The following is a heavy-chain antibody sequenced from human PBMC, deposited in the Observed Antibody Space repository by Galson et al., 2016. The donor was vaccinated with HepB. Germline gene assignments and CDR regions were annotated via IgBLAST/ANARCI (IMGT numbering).Heavy chain of an antibody. D-gene: IGHD3-22*01. CDR1: GFTFSSYW. J-gene: IGHJ4*02. V-gene: IGHV3-74*01. Sequence: SLRLSCAASGFTFSSYWMHWVRQAPGKGLVWVSHINTDGSNTTYADSVKGRFTISRDNAKNTLYLQMNSLRAEDTAVYYRARWTYNYDSTGTWGQGTLVTVSS. CDR2: INTDGSNT. CDR3: ARWTYNYDSTGT.